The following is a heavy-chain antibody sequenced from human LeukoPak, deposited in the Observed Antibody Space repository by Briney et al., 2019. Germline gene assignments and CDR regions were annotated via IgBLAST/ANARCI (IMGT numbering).Heavy chain of an antibody. J-gene: IGHJ2*01. V-gene: IGHV4-59*08. CDR2: IHYTGIN. Sequence: PSETLSLTCTVSDGSISGYYWGWIRQAPGRGLEWIAYIHYTGINNYNPSLKSQAAISVDTSTNQFSLKLTSVTAADTAMYYCARHITNSGSAFDLWGRGTLVTVSS. CDR1: DGSISGYY. CDR3: ARHITNSGSAFDL. D-gene: IGHD3-10*01.